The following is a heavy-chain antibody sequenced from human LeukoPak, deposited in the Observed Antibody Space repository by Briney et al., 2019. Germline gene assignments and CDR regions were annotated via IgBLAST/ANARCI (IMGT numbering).Heavy chain of an antibody. CDR3: ARGEYYYGSGSYSH. CDR1: GGSFSGYY. CDR2: INHSGST. Sequence: SETLSPTCAVYGGSFSGYYWSWIRQPPGKGLEWIGEINHSGSTNYNPSLKSRVTISVDTSKNQFSLKLSSVTAADTAVYYCARGEYYYGSGSYSHWGQGTLVTVSS. V-gene: IGHV4-34*01. J-gene: IGHJ4*02. D-gene: IGHD3-10*01.